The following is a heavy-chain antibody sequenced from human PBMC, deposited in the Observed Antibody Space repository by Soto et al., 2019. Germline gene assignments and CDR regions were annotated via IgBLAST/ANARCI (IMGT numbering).Heavy chain of an antibody. J-gene: IGHJ4*02. V-gene: IGHV3-48*02. CDR2: ISSSSSTI. CDR1: GFTCSSYT. Sequence: GGALLLSGSPTGFTCSSYTMNSVRQAPGKWLEWVSYISSSSSTIYYAESVKRRVTMSRDKAKNSVYMEMNSLRDEDTAVYYCARALYYYDSSGYRGYWGQGTLVTVSS. CDR3: ARALYYYDSSGYRGY. D-gene: IGHD3-22*01.